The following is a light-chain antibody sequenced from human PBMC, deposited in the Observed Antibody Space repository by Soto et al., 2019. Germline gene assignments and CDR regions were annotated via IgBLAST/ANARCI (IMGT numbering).Light chain of an antibody. Sequence: DLQMTQSPSSLSASVGDRVTITCRASQNISSYLNWYQQKPGKAPKLLIYAASSLQSGVPSRFSGSGSGTDFTLTISSLQPEDFATYYCQQSYSTLLTFGGGTKVEIK. CDR2: AAS. CDR3: QQSYSTLLT. J-gene: IGKJ4*01. CDR1: QNISSY. V-gene: IGKV1-39*01.